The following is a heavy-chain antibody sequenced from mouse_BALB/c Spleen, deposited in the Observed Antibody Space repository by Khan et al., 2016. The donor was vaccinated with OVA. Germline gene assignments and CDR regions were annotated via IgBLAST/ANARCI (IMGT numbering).Heavy chain of an antibody. CDR3: ARRGYYYGRGALFAY. V-gene: IGHV2-2*02. CDR1: GFSLTNYS. Sequence: QVQLKQSGPGLVQPSQSLSITCTVSGFSLTNYSVHWVRQSPGKGLEWLGVIWSAGSTDYNAAFISRLTISKDNSRSQVFFKMTSLQPNDTAIYYCARRGYYYGRGALFAYWGQGTLVTVSA. D-gene: IGHD1-1*01. CDR2: IWSAGST. J-gene: IGHJ3*01.